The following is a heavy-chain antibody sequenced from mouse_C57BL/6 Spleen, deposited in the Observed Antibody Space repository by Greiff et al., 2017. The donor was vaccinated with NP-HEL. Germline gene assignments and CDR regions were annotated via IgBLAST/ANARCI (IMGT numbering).Heavy chain of an antibody. CDR3: ARSRGIYYGSSYYYFDY. V-gene: IGHV1-42*01. D-gene: IGHD1-1*01. J-gene: IGHJ2*01. CDR2: INPSTGGT. Sequence: EVQLQQSGPELVKPGASVKISCKASGYSFTGYYMNWVKQSPEKSLAWIGTINPSTGGTTYNQKFKAKATLTVDKSSSTAYMQLKSLTSEDSAVYYCARSRGIYYGSSYYYFDYWGQGTTLTVSS. CDR1: GYSFTGYY.